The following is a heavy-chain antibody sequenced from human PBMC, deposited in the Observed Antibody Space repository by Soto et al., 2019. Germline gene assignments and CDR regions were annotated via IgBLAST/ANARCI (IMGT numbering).Heavy chain of an antibody. D-gene: IGHD1-7*01. Sequence: PSETLSLTCAVYGGSFSGYYWSWIRQPPGKGLEWIGEINHSGSTNYNPSLKSRVTISVDTSKNQFSLKLSSVTAADTAVYYCARGVATNRNNWNYEAYYYYMDVWGKGTTVTVSS. V-gene: IGHV4-34*01. CDR1: GGSFSGYY. CDR3: ARGVATNRNNWNYEAYYYYMDV. J-gene: IGHJ6*03. CDR2: INHSGST.